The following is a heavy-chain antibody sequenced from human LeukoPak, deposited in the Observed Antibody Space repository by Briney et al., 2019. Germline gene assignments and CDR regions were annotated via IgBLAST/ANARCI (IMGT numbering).Heavy chain of an antibody. Sequence: GVSLRLSCAASGFAFGNYAMGWVRQAPGKGLEWVSSIDSSGTYTPSAESVKGRFTISRDNSENTMYLQLNSLRAEDTAVYSCAKISTVTENSDHWGQGTLVTVSS. CDR2: IDSSGTYT. J-gene: IGHJ4*02. V-gene: IGHV3-23*05. CDR3: AKISTVTENSDH. D-gene: IGHD4-17*01. CDR1: GFAFGNYA.